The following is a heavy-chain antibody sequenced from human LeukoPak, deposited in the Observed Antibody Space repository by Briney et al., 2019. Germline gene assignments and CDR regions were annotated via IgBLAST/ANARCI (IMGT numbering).Heavy chain of an antibody. CDR3: ARDGRGYDSSGYPEDY. CDR2: ISYDGSNK. J-gene: IGHJ4*02. V-gene: IGHV3-30*03. Sequence: GRSLRLSCAASGFTFSSYGMHWVRQAPGKGLEWVAVISYDGSNKYYADSVKGRFTISRDNSKNTLYLQMNSLRAEDTAVYYCARDGRGYDSSGYPEDYWGQGTLVTVSS. D-gene: IGHD3-22*01. CDR1: GFTFSSYG.